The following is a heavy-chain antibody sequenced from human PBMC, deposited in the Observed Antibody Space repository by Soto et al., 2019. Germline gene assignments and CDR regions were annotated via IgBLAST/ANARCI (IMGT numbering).Heavy chain of an antibody. CDR3: AKDRVNYAYVSYGMDV. Sequence: GGSLRLSCAASGFTFSSYGMHWVRQAPGKGLEWVAVISYDGSNKYYADSVKGRFTISRDNSKNTLYLLMNSLRGEDTAVYYCAKDRVNYAYVSYGMDVWCQGTTVTVSS. J-gene: IGHJ6*02. D-gene: IGHD4-4*01. CDR2: ISYDGSNK. V-gene: IGHV3-30*18. CDR1: GFTFSSYG.